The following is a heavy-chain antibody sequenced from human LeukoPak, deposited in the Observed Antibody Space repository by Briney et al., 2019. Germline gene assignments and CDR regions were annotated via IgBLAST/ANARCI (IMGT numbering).Heavy chain of an antibody. J-gene: IGHJ3*02. Sequence: GGSLRLSCAASGFTFSSYAMGWVRQAPGKGLEWVSAISGSGGSTYYADSVKGRFTISRDNSKNTLYLQMNSLRAEDTAVYYCAKGFVDTAMVPFDAFDIWGQGTMVTDPS. D-gene: IGHD5-18*01. CDR2: ISGSGGST. CDR1: GFTFSSYA. CDR3: AKGFVDTAMVPFDAFDI. V-gene: IGHV3-23*01.